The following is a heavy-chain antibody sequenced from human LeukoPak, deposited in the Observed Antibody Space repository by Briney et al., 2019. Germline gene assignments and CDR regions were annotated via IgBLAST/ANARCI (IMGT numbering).Heavy chain of an antibody. D-gene: IGHD1-26*01. CDR3: ARIGLGYYYFDY. CDR1: GFTFSSYW. CDR2: IKQDGSEK. J-gene: IGHJ4*02. Sequence: GSLRLSCAASGFTFSSYWMSWVRQAPGKGLEWVANIKQDGSEKYYVDSVKGRFTISRDNAKNSLYLQMNSLRAEDTAVYYCARIGLGYYYFDYWGQGTLVTVAS. V-gene: IGHV3-7*01.